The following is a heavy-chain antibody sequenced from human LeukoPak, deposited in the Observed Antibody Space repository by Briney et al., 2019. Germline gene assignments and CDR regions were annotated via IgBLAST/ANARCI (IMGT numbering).Heavy chain of an antibody. V-gene: IGHV1-8*01. CDR3: ARVVVVPAAISIYYYYYMDV. D-gene: IGHD2-2*01. Sequence: ASVKVSCKASGYTFTSYDINWVRQATGQGLEWTGWMNPNSGNTGYAQKFQGRVTMTRNTSISTAYMELRSLRSDDTAVYYCARVVVVPAAISIYYYYYMDVWGKGTTVTISS. CDR1: GYTFTSYD. J-gene: IGHJ6*03. CDR2: MNPNSGNT.